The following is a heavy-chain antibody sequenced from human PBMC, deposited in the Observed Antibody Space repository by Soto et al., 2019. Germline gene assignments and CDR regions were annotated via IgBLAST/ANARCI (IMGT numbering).Heavy chain of an antibody. D-gene: IGHD5-12*01. CDR2: ITSSSSYK. V-gene: IGHV3-21*01. CDR3: ARDRGSGYDYVSGLLDY. Sequence: EVQLVESGGGLVKPGGSLRLSCAASEFTFSSYTINWVRQAPGKGLEWVSSITSSSSYKYYADSVKGRFTISRDNAKNSLYLQMNSLRAEDTAVYYCARDRGSGYDYVSGLLDYWGQGTLVTVSS. J-gene: IGHJ4*02. CDR1: EFTFSSYT.